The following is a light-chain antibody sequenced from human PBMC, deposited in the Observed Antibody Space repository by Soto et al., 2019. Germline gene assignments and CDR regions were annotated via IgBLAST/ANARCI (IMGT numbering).Light chain of an antibody. J-gene: IGLJ1*01. CDR2: EAT. CDR3: SSYADSNSDV. Sequence: QSALTQPPSASGSPGQTVTISCTGTSSAVGGYNYVYWYQQHPGKAPKLIIYEATKRPSGVPDRFSGSKSGNTASLTVSGLQAEDEADYYFSSYADSNSDVFGTGTKLPVL. V-gene: IGLV2-8*01. CDR1: SSAVGGYNY.